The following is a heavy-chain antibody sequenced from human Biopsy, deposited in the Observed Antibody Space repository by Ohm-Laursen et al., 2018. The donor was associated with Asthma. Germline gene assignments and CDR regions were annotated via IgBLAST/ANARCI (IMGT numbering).Heavy chain of an antibody. D-gene: IGHD2-21*02. CDR2: IYRNGDT. CDR1: GDSIDSGDYS. CDR3: ARGWNCGGDCYSLDS. J-gene: IGHJ4*02. V-gene: IGHV4-30-2*06. Sequence: SDTLSLTCAVSGDSIDSGDYSWTWIRQSPGVGLEWIGYIYRNGDTYYNPTLKNRATISIDRSKNQFSLRLRSVTAADTAVYYCARGWNCGGDCYSLDSWGQGTLVTVSS.